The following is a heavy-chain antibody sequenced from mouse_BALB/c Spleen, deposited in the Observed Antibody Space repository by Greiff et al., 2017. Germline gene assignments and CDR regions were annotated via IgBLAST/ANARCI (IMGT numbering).Heavy chain of an antibody. J-gene: IGHJ2*01. Sequence: LVEPGASVRISCKASGYTFTSYYIHWVKQRPGQGLEWIGWIYPGNVNTKYNEKFKGKATLTADKSSSTAYMQLSSLTSEDSAVYFCARMITTFDYWGQGTTLTVSS. CDR2: IYPGNVNT. V-gene: IGHV1S56*01. CDR1: GYTFTSYY. D-gene: IGHD2-4*01. CDR3: ARMITTFDY.